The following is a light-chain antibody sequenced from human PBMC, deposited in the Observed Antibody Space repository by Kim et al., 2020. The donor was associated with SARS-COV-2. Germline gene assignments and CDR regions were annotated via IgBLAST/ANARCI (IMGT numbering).Light chain of an antibody. CDR3: QQWYTWPHT. CDR2: DAT. V-gene: IGKV3-11*01. CDR1: ASCGTN. Sequence: ETVLTQSPATLSLSRGDRATLSCRASASCGTNLVWYQQKPGQPPSLLIYDATKRATGIPARFSGSGSGTDFTLTISGLESEDFAVYYCQQWYTWPHTFGQGTKLEI. J-gene: IGKJ2*01.